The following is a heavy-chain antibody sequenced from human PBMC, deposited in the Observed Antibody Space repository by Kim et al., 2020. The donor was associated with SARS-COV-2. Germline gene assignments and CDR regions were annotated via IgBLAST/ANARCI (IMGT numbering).Heavy chain of an antibody. D-gene: IGHD2-2*01. V-gene: IGHV4-59*08. J-gene: IGHJ5*02. CDR2: IYYSGST. CDR1: GGSISSYY. CDR3: ARLGGCSSTSCYAHWFDP. Sequence: SETLSLTCTVSGGSISSYYWSWIRQPPGKGPEWIGYIYYSGSTNYNPSLKSRVTISVDTSKNQFSLKLSSVTAADTAVYYCARLGGCSSTSCYAHWFDPWGQGTLVTVSS.